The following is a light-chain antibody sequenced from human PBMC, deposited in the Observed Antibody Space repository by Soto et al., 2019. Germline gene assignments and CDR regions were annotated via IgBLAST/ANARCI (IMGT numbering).Light chain of an antibody. CDR3: QQYGSSPPIT. V-gene: IGKV3-20*01. Sequence: IVLTQSPATMSVSPGERATLSCRASQSVSSSYLAWYQQKPGQAPRLLIYGASSRATGIPDRFSGSGSGTDLTLTISRLEPEDFAVYYCQQYGSSPPITFGQGTRLEIK. CDR2: GAS. CDR1: QSVSSSY. J-gene: IGKJ5*01.